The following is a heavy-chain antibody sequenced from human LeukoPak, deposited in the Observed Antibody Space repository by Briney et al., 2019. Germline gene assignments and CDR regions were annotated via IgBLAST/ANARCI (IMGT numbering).Heavy chain of an antibody. Sequence: ASVKVSCKASGYTFTSYGISWVRQAPGQGLEWMGWISAYNGNTNYAQKLQGRVTMTTDTSTSTAYMELRSLRSDDTAVYYCARVGYDSSGYYYVYFAYWGQGTLVTVSS. CDR1: GYTFTSYG. V-gene: IGHV1-18*01. CDR3: ARVGYDSSGYYYVYFAY. J-gene: IGHJ4*02. CDR2: ISAYNGNT. D-gene: IGHD3-22*01.